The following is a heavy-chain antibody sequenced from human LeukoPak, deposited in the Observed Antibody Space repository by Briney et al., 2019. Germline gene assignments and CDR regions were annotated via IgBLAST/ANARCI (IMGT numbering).Heavy chain of an antibody. CDR3: AMTMVRGVIINYYYYMDV. CDR2: IYYSGST. J-gene: IGHJ6*03. V-gene: IGHV4-39*01. D-gene: IGHD3-10*01. CDR1: GGSISSSSYY. Sequence: SETLSLTCTVSGGSISSSSYYWGWIRQPPGKGLEWIGSIYYSGSTYYNPSLKSRVTISVDTSKNQFSLKLSSVTAADTAVYYCAMTMVRGVIINYYYYMDVWGKGTTVTVSS.